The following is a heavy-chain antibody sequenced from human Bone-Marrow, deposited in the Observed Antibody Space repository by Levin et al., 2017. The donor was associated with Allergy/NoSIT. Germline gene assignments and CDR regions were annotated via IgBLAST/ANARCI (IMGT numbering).Heavy chain of an antibody. CDR1: GYTFTSYG. V-gene: IGHV1-18*01. D-gene: IGHD6-13*01. Sequence: ASVKVSCKASGYTFTSYGISWVRQAPGQGLEWMGWISAYNGNTNYAQKLQGRVTMTTDTSTSTAYMELRSLRSDDTAVYYCARALVSGYSSSWYSFDYWGQGTLVTVSS. CDR2: ISAYNGNT. J-gene: IGHJ4*02. CDR3: ARALVSGYSSSWYSFDY.